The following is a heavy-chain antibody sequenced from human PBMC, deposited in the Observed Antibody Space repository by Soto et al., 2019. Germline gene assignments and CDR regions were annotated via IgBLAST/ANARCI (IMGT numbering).Heavy chain of an antibody. V-gene: IGHV3-74*01. CDR2: INSDGKSN. CDR1: GFNFSNHW. CDR3: ARESGDWPLNWFDP. D-gene: IGHD2-21*02. J-gene: IGHJ5*02. Sequence: PGGSLRLSCAASGFNFSNHWLHWVRQRPAEGLVWVSRINSDGKSNAYAESVKGRFAISRDNAKNTLYLQMNGLTAEDTAVYYCARESGDWPLNWFDPWGQGTLGPVSS.